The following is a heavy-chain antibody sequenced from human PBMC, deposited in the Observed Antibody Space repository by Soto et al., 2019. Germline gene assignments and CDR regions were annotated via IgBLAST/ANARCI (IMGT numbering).Heavy chain of an antibody. V-gene: IGHV1-18*01. J-gene: IGHJ4*02. CDR1: GYTFTSYG. CDR2: ISAHNGNT. CDR3: AREPNYFDY. Sequence: GASVKVSCKASGYTFTSYGINWVRQAPGQGLEWMGWISAHNGNTKYAQKLQGRVTMTTDTSTSTAYMELRSLRSDDTAAYYCAREPNYFDYWGQGTLVTVSS.